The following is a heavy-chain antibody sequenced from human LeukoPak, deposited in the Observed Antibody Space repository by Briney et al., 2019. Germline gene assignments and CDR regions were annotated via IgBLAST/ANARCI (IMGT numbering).Heavy chain of an antibody. J-gene: IGHJ5*02. CDR3: ASGMTMLGWFDP. CDR1: GFTFDDYG. D-gene: IGHD3-16*01. CDR2: INWNGGST. Sequence: PGGSLRLSCAASGFTFDDYGMSWVRQAPGKGLEWVSGINWNGGSTGYADSLKDQFTISRDNAKNSLYLQMNSLRAEDTAVYYCASGMTMLGWFDPWGQGTLVTVSS. V-gene: IGHV3-20*04.